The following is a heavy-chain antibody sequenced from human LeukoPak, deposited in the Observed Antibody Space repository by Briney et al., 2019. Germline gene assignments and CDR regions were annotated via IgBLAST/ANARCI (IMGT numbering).Heavy chain of an antibody. CDR3: AKPDLWFGEFHFDY. CDR2: ISYDGSNK. CDR1: GFTFSSYA. D-gene: IGHD3-10*01. J-gene: IGHJ4*02. V-gene: IGHV3-30*04. Sequence: PGGSLRLSCAASGFTFSSYAMHWVRQAPGKGLEWVAVISYDGSNKYYADSVKGRFTISRDNSKNTLYLQMNSLRAEDTAVYYCAKPDLWFGEFHFDYWGQGTLVTVSS.